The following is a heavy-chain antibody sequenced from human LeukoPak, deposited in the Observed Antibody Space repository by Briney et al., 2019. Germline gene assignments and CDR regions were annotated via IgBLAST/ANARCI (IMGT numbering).Heavy chain of an antibody. CDR2: IISIFGTA. V-gene: IGHV1-69*13. CDR3: ARKSAYGDYGP. Sequence: GPSVKVSCKASGGTFSSYAISWVRPAPRQGLEWMGGIISIFGTANYAQKFQGRVTITADESTSTAYMELSSLRSEDTAVYYCARKSAYGDYGPWGQGALVTVSS. CDR1: GGTFSSYA. J-gene: IGHJ5*02. D-gene: IGHD4-17*01.